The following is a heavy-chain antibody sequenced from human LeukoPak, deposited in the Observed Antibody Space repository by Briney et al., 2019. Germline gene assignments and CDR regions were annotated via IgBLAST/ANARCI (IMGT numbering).Heavy chain of an antibody. J-gene: IGHJ4*02. D-gene: IGHD4-23*01. Sequence: GGTLRLSCAASGFTFSSYGMSWVRQAPGKGLEWVSAISGSGGSTYYADSVKGRFTISRDNAKNSLYLQMNSLRAEDTAVYYCARGAHKRDDYGGFFDYWGQGTLVTVSS. V-gene: IGHV3-23*01. CDR2: ISGSGGST. CDR1: GFTFSSYG. CDR3: ARGAHKRDDYGGFFDY.